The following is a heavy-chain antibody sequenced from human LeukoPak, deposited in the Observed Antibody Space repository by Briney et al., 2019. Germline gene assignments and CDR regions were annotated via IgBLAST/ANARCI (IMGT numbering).Heavy chain of an antibody. CDR2: ISAYNGNT. D-gene: IGHD6-13*01. CDR1: GYTFTSYG. J-gene: IGHJ4*02. Sequence: ASVKVSCKASGYTFTSYGISWVRQSPGQGLERMGWISAYNGNTNYAQKLQGRVTMTTDTSTSTAYMELRSLRSDDTAVYYCARGGAAAGKVGVDYWGQGTLVTVSS. V-gene: IGHV1-18*01. CDR3: ARGGAAAGKVGVDY.